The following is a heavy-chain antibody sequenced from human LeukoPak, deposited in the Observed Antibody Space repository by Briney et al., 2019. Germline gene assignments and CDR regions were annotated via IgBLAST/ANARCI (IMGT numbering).Heavy chain of an antibody. CDR1: GFSFSGFG. Sequence: GGSLRLSRAASGFSFSGFGMNWVRQAPGKGLAWISYIGSSGSAGGNIYYAVSVKGRFTVSRDNAKDSLFLRMNSLQDADTAVYYCARAPTPYFTYYMDVWGKGTTVTVSS. D-gene: IGHD2-21*01. J-gene: IGHJ6*03. V-gene: IGHV3-48*02. CDR3: ARAPTPYFTYYMDV. CDR2: IGSSGSAGGNI.